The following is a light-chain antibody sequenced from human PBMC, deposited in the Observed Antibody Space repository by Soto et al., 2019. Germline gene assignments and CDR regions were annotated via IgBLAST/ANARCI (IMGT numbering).Light chain of an antibody. J-gene: IGKJ2*01. V-gene: IGKV3-20*01. CDR3: QQYGSSPYT. CDR2: GAS. CDR1: QSVSSSY. Sequence: EIVLTQSPGTLSLSPGERATLSCRASQSVSSSYLAWYQQKPGQAPRLLIYGASNRATGIPDRFIGSGSGTDFTLTISRLEPEDFAVYYCQQYGSSPYTFGQGTKLEIK.